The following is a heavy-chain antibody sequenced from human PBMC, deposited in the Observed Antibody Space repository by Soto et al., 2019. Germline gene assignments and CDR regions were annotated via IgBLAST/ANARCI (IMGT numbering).Heavy chain of an antibody. Sequence: GGSLRLSCAASGFTFSSYSMNWVRQAPGKGLEWVSSISSSSSYIYYADSVKGRFTISRDNAKNSLYLQMNSLRAEDTAVYYCARGSRHDYYGSSGYRSWFDPWGQGTLVTVSS. V-gene: IGHV3-21*01. D-gene: IGHD3-22*01. CDR2: ISSSSSYI. CDR1: GFTFSSYS. CDR3: ARGSRHDYYGSSGYRSWFDP. J-gene: IGHJ5*02.